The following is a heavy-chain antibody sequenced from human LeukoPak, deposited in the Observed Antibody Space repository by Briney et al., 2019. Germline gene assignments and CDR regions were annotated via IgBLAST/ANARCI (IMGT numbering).Heavy chain of an antibody. CDR2: IIPIFGTA. Sequence: GASVKVSCKASGGTFSSYAISWVRQAPGQGLEWMGGIIPIFGTANYAQKFQGRVTMTEDTSTDTAYMELSSLRSEDTAVYYCATDLLYYDSSGTQAFDYWGQGTLVTVSS. CDR1: GGTFSSYA. CDR3: ATDLLYYDSSGTQAFDY. V-gene: IGHV1-69*06. D-gene: IGHD3-22*01. J-gene: IGHJ4*02.